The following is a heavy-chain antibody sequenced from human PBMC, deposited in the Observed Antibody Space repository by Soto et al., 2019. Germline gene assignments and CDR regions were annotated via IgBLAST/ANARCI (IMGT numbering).Heavy chain of an antibody. V-gene: IGHV1-2*02. Sequence: QVQLVQSGAEVKKPGASVKVSCKTSGYTFAAFFIHWIRQAPGQGLEWMGWINPTSGATVSAQKSQDRVTMTRDTSISTAYMEPRGLKSDDTAVYYCTRDPDYGDYWGYFFDYWGQGTPVSVSS. CDR2: INPTSGAT. J-gene: IGHJ4*02. D-gene: IGHD4-17*01. CDR3: TRDPDYGDYWGYFFDY. CDR1: GYTFAAFF.